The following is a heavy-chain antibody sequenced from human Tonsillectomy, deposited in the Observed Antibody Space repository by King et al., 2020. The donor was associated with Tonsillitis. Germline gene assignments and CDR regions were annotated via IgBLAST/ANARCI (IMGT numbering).Heavy chain of an antibody. CDR2: ISSSSTYI. CDR1: GFTFSNYS. CDR3: ARDLGHVYNLRDYFDY. Sequence: QLVESGGGLVKPGGSLRLSCAASGFTFSNYSMNWVRQAPGKGLEWVSSISSSSTYIYYADSLKGRFTISRDNAKNSLYLQMNSLRAEDTAVYYCARDLGHVYNLRDYFDYWGQGTLVTVSS. D-gene: IGHD5-24*01. V-gene: IGHV3-21*01. J-gene: IGHJ4*02.